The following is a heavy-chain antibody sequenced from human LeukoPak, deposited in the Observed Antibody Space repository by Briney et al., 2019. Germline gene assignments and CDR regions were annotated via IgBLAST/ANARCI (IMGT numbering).Heavy chain of an antibody. D-gene: IGHD2-2*01. CDR2: IRYDGSNK. Sequence: GGSLRLSCAASGFTFSSYTMSWVRQAPGKGLEWVAFIRYDGSNKYYADSVKGRFTISRDNSKNTLYLQMNSLRAEDTAVYYCAKGYCSSTSCYALDYWGQGTLVTVSS. J-gene: IGHJ4*02. CDR3: AKGYCSSTSCYALDY. CDR1: GFTFSSYT. V-gene: IGHV3-30*02.